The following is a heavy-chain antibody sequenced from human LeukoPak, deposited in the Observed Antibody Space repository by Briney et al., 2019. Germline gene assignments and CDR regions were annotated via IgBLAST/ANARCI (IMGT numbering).Heavy chain of an antibody. CDR2: ISSSGST. D-gene: IGHD2-2*01. Sequence: SETLSLTCTVSGDSISSGDYYWSWIRQPAGKGLEWIGRISSSGSTNYNPSLKSRVTISVDTSKNQFSLKLSSVTAADTAVYYCARIYCSSTSCYWGAFDYWGQGTLVTVSS. CDR3: ARIYCSSTSCYWGAFDY. CDR1: GDSISSGDYY. J-gene: IGHJ4*02. V-gene: IGHV4-61*02.